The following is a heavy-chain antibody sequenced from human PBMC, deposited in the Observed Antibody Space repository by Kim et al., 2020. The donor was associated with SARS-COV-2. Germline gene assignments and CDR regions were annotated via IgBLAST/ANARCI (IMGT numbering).Heavy chain of an antibody. CDR2: ISGSGGST. CDR1: GFTFSSYA. J-gene: IGHJ4*02. V-gene: IGHV3-23*01. D-gene: IGHD3-10*01. Sequence: GGSLRLSCAASGFTFSSYAMSWVRQAPGKGLEWVSAISGSGGSTYYADSVKGRFTISRDNSKNTLYLQMNSLRAEDTAVYYCAKERSLWADSALLWFGELGYWGQGTLVTVSS. CDR3: AKERSLWADSALLWFGELGY.